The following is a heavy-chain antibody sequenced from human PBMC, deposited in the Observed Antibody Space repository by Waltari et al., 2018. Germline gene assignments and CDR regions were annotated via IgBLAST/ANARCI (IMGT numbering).Heavy chain of an antibody. V-gene: IGHV4-39*01. Sequence: QLQLQESGPGLVKPSETLSLTCSVSGFSITSTSHYWGWIRQPPGQGLEWIGTMSYSGATYSSPSLKSRVTISRDTSKNQLSLKLGSVTAADTAVYYCVTYIGASVGTAAFDVWGQGTMVTVSS. D-gene: IGHD5-12*01. CDR2: MSYSGAT. J-gene: IGHJ3*01. CDR3: VTYIGASVGTAAFDV. CDR1: GFSITSTSHY.